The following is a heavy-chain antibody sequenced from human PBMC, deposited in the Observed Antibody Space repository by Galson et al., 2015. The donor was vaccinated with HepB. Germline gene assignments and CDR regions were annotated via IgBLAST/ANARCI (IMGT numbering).Heavy chain of an antibody. J-gene: IGHJ4*02. CDR2: INPNSGGT. CDR3: AREAGLGIHFEY. Sequence: SVKVSCKASGYTFTGYYMHWVRQAPGQGLEWMGWINPNSGGTNYAQKFQGRVTMTRDTSISTAYMELSRLRSDDTAVYYCAREAGLGIHFEYWGQGTLVTVSS. V-gene: IGHV1-2*02. CDR1: GYTFTGYY. D-gene: IGHD7-27*01.